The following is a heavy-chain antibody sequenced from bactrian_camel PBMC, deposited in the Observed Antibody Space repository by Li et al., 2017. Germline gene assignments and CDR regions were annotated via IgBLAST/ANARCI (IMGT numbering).Heavy chain of an antibody. J-gene: IGHJ6*01. CDR1: GMTYKGPC. CDR2: MDSTGST. Sequence: VQLVESGGGSVQAEGSLRLSCVASGMTYKGPCMGWFRQQPGKEPEGVAAMDSTGSTSVADSVKGRFTVSSDTAKNTLYLQMNSLKPEDTALYYCAADPSVRKCMGRVFTEGATDFAFWGQGTQVTVS. D-gene: IGHD5*01. CDR3: AADPSVRKCMGRVFTEGATDFAF. V-gene: IGHV3S55*01.